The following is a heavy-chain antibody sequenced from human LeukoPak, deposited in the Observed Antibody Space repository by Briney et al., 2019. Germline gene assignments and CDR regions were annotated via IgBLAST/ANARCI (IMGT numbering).Heavy chain of an antibody. CDR1: GYTFTGYY. CDR2: INPNSGGT. J-gene: IGHJ3*02. CDR3: ASDSRNAFDI. V-gene: IGHV1-2*06. Sequence: ASVKVSCKASGYTFTGYYMHWVRKPPGKGLEWMGRINPNSGGTNYAQKFQGRVTMTRDTSISTAYMELSRLRSDDTAVYYCASDSRNAFDIWGQGTMVTVSS.